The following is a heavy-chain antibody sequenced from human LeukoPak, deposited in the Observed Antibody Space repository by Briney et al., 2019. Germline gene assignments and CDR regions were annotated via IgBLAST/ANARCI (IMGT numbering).Heavy chain of an antibody. D-gene: IGHD3-3*01. J-gene: IGHJ6*03. Sequence: SETLSLTCTVSGGSISSSSYYWGWIRQPPGKGLEWIGSIYYSGSTYYNPSLKSRVTISVDTSKNQFSLKLSSVTAADTAVYYCARGTWSSFSYYYYMDVWGKGTTVTVSS. V-gene: IGHV4-39*07. CDR2: IYYSGST. CDR3: ARGTWSSFSYYYYMDV. CDR1: GGSISSSSYY.